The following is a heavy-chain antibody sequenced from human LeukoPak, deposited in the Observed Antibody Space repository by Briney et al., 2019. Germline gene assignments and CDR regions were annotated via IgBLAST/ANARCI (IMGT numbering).Heavy chain of an antibody. D-gene: IGHD3-22*01. J-gene: IGHJ4*02. CDR3: ARGRSAFYYDSSGYQFGY. CDR1: GGSISSYY. CDR2: IYYSGST. Sequence: PSETLSLTCTVSGGSISSYYWSWIRQPPGKGLEWIGYIYYSGSTNYNPSLKSRVTISVDTSKNQFSLKLSSVTAADTAVYYCARGRSAFYYDSSGYQFGYWGQGTLVTVSS. V-gene: IGHV4-59*01.